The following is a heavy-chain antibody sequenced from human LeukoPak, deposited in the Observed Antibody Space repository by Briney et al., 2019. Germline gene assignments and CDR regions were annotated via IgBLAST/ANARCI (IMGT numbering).Heavy chain of an antibody. J-gene: IGHJ6*04. CDR1: GGTFSSYA. V-gene: IGHV1-8*03. CDR3: ARNPGYSGSWYPTMDV. D-gene: IGHD6-13*01. Sequence: ASVKVSCKASGGTFSSYAISWVRQAPGQGLEWMGWINPNSGGTNYAQKFQGRVTITRDTSISTAYMELSSLTSEDTAVYYCARNPGYSGSWYPTMDVWGKGTTVTVSS. CDR2: INPNSGGT.